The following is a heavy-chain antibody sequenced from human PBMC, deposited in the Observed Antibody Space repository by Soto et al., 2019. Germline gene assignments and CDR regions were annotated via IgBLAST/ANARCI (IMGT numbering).Heavy chain of an antibody. CDR1: GGTFSSYA. Sequence: ASVKVSCKASGGTFSSYAISWVRQAPGQGLEWMGGIIPIFGTANYAQKFQGRVTITADESTSTAYMELSSLRSEDTAVYYCARGVEMATIRGEYFQHWGQGTLVTVSS. V-gene: IGHV1-69*13. CDR3: ARGVEMATIRGEYFQH. J-gene: IGHJ1*01. CDR2: IIPIFGTA. D-gene: IGHD5-12*01.